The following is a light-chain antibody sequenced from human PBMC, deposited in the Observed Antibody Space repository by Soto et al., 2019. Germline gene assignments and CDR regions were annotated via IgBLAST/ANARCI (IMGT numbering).Light chain of an antibody. CDR3: QQYHNYPVT. CDR1: QDISNH. V-gene: IGKV1-16*02. CDR2: DAS. J-gene: IGKJ4*01. Sequence: DIQMTQSPSSLSASVGDRVTITCRASQDISNHLAWFQQKPGKAPKSLIYDASSLQSGVSSNFSVSESGTYFTLIISSLQPEDCATYYCQQYHNYPVTVGGGTKVEI.